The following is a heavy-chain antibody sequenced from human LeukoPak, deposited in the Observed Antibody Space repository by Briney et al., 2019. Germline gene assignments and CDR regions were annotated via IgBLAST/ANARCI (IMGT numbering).Heavy chain of an antibody. CDR3: ARDPAEGLRGGDFQSWFDP. V-gene: IGHV4-4*02. Sequence: SETLSLTCAVSGGSICSSNWWSWVRQPPGKGLEWIGEIYHSGSTNYNPSLKSRVTISVDKSKNQFSLKLSSVTAADTAVYYCARDPAEGLRGGDFQSWFDPWGQGTLVTVSS. CDR1: GGSICSSNW. CDR2: IYHSGST. D-gene: IGHD3-16*01. J-gene: IGHJ5*02.